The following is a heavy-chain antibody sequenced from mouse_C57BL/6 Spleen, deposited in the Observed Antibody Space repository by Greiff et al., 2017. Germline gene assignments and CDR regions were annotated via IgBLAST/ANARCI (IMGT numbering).Heavy chain of an antibody. CDR1: GFSLTSYG. V-gene: IGHV2-5*01. CDR2: IWRGGST. J-gene: IGHJ3*01. D-gene: IGHD1-1*01. CDR3: AKNYGSSPAWFAY. Sequence: VQLKESGPGLVQPSQSLSITCTVSGFSLTSYGVHWVRQSPGKGLEWLGVIWRGGSTDYNAAFMSRLSITKDNSKSQVFFKMNSLQADDTAIYYCAKNYGSSPAWFAYWGQGTLVTVSA.